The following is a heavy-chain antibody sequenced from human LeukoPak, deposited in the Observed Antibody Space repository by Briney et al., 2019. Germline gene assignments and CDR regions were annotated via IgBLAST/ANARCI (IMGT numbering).Heavy chain of an antibody. J-gene: IGHJ4*02. D-gene: IGHD3-3*01. CDR1: GYTFTSYG. CDR2: ISAYNGNT. Sequence: ASVKVSCKASGYTFTSYGISWVRQAPGQGLEWMGWISAYNGNTNYAQKLQGRVTMTTDTSTSTAYMELRSLRSDDTAVYYCARADDFWSGYYPHPLDYWGQGTLVTVSS. CDR3: ARADDFWSGYYPHPLDY. V-gene: IGHV1-18*01.